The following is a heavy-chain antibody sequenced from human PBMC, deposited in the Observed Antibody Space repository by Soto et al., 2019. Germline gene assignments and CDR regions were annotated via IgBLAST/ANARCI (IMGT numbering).Heavy chain of an antibody. J-gene: IGHJ3*01. CDR3: ARVKVPAAVLGDFDV. CDR1: GYTFTTYG. D-gene: IGHD2-2*01. Sequence: QAQLVQSGGEMKKAGASVKVSCKASGYTFTTYGITWVRQAPGQGLDWMGWINPLKGDTKSAANFQDRVTMTTDTSTRTAYMELRSLRSDDTAVYYCARVKVPAAVLGDFDVWGQGTLVTVSS. CDR2: INPLKGDT. V-gene: IGHV1-18*01.